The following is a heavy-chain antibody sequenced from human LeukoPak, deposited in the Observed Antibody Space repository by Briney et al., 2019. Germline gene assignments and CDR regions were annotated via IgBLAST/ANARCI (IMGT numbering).Heavy chain of an antibody. CDR1: EFTFNSYA. CDR2: ISGGGANT. D-gene: IGHD3-16*02. CDR3: SKTAPYRATDFDY. J-gene: IGHJ4*02. Sequence: PGGSLRLSCAASEFTFNSYAMNWVRQAPGKGLEWVSVISGGGANTYYADSVKGRFTISRDNSKNTLYLQMNSLRAEDTAVYFCSKTAPYRATDFDYWGQGTLVTVSS. V-gene: IGHV3-23*01.